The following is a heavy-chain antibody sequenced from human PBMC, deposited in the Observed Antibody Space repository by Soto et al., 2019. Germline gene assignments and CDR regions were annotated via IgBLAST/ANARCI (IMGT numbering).Heavy chain of an antibody. D-gene: IGHD6-19*01. CDR3: AKKGSSDWYHHWYFDL. J-gene: IGHJ2*01. CDR2: ISGSGGST. V-gene: IGHV3-23*01. CDR1: GVTFSSYA. Sequence: PGGSLGLSCAASGVTFSSYAMSWFRQAPGKGLEWVSAISGSGGSTYYADSVKGRFTISRDNSKNTLYLQMNSLRAEDTAVYYCAKKGSSDWYHHWYFDLWGHGTLVTYPS.